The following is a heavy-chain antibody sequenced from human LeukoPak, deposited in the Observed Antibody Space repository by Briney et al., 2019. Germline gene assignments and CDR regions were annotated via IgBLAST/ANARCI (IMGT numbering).Heavy chain of an antibody. V-gene: IGHV3-74*01. CDR3: ARDSSVGAHKAFDY. D-gene: IGHD1-26*01. CDR1: GFTFSSYW. J-gene: IGHJ4*02. CDR2: IKSDGSST. Sequence: QPGGSLRLSCAASGFTFSSYWMHWVRQAPGKGLVWVSRIKSDGSSTSYADSVKGRFTISRDNAKNTLYMQMNSLKAEDTAVYYCARDSSVGAHKAFDYWGQGTLVTVSS.